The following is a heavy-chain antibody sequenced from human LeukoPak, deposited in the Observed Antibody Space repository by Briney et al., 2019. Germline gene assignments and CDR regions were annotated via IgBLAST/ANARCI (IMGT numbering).Heavy chain of an antibody. CDR3: ARGARDSSGWGGDYYYYYGMDV. CDR1: GGPISSYY. CDR2: IYYSGST. Sequence: SETLSLTCTVSGGPISSYYWSWIRRPPGKGLEWIGYIYYSGSTNYNPSLKSRVTISVDTSKNQFSLKLSSVTAADTAVYYCARGARDSSGWGGDYYYYYGMDVWGQGTTATVSS. V-gene: IGHV4-59*01. D-gene: IGHD6-25*01. J-gene: IGHJ6*02.